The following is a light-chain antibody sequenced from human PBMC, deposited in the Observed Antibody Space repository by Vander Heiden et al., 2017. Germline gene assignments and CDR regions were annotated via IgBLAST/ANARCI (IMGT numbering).Light chain of an antibody. CDR2: QDT. V-gene: IGLV3-1*01. Sequence: SFALTQPPSVSVSPGLTVSITCSGDGLSDRYVSWYQQSPGQSPLLVMYQDTKRPSGIPERFSGSNSGKTATLTISGTQPVDEADYYCQAWDRKTFVLFGGGTKLTVL. CDR3: QAWDRKTFVL. J-gene: IGLJ3*02. CDR1: GLSDRY.